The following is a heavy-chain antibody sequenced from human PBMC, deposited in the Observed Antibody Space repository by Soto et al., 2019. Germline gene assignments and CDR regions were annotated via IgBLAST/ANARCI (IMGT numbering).Heavy chain of an antibody. D-gene: IGHD3-9*01. CDR3: ARLPGGSFDWLLTLYFDY. Sequence: GESLKISCKGSGYSFTSYWIGWVRQMPGKGLEWMGIIYPGDSDTRYSPSFQGQVTISADKSISTAYLQWSSLKASDTAMYYCARLPGGSFDWLLTLYFDYWGRGTLVTVSS. CDR2: IYPGDSDT. J-gene: IGHJ4*02. V-gene: IGHV5-51*01. CDR1: GYSFTSYW.